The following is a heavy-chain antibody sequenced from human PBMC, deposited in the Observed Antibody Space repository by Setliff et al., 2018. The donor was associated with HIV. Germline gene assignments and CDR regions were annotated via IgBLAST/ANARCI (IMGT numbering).Heavy chain of an antibody. CDR3: ARQPPLSVLQVWFDDY. Sequence: SETLSLTCTVSGGSISSGGYYWSWIRQHPGKGLEWIGYIYYSGSTYYNPSLKSRVTISVDTSKNQFSLKLSSVTAADTAMYFCARQPPLSVLQVWFDDYWGQGTLVTVSS. J-gene: IGHJ4*02. V-gene: IGHV4-31*03. CDR2: IYYSGST. D-gene: IGHD3-10*01. CDR1: GGSISSGGYY.